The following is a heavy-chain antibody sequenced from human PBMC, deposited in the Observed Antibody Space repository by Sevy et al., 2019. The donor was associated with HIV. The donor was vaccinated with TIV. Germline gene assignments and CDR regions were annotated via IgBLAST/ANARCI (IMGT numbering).Heavy chain of an antibody. CDR2: IKQDGSEK. CDR1: GFTFSSYW. Sequence: GESLKISCAASGFTFSSYWMSWVRQAPGKGLEWVANIKQDGSEKYYVDSVKGRFTISRDNAKNSLYLQMNSLRAEDTAVYYCARGLTYYDSSGYVYWGQGTLVTVSS. CDR3: ARGLTYYDSSGYVY. V-gene: IGHV3-7*04. D-gene: IGHD3-22*01. J-gene: IGHJ4*02.